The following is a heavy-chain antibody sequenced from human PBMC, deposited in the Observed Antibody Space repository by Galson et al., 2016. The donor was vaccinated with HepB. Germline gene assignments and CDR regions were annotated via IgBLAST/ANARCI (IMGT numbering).Heavy chain of an antibody. V-gene: IGHV4-59*11. CDR1: GGSMRGHN. CDR3: AIETWGTHDS. Sequence: SETLSLTFTVSGGSMRGHNWSWIRQPPGKGLEWIGYMHANGKTIYNPSLKSRVTVSVDTSKNQFSLKLSSVTAADTAMYYCAIETWGTHDSWGQGTLVTVSA. J-gene: IGHJ4*02. CDR2: MHANGKT. D-gene: IGHD3-16*01.